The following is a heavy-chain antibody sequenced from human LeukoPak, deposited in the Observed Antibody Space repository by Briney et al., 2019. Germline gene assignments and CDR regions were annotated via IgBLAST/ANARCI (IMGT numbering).Heavy chain of an antibody. CDR2: IKSKTDGGTT. Sequence: GGSLRLSCAASAFTFSNARTRWGRQAPREGVELVGRIKSKTDGGTTDYAAPVKGRFTISRDDSKNTLYLQMSSLKTEDTAVYYCTTRGRDGGFWGQGTLVTVSS. CDR3: TTRGRDGGF. CDR1: AFTFSNAR. V-gene: IGHV3-15*01. J-gene: IGHJ4*02. D-gene: IGHD5-24*01.